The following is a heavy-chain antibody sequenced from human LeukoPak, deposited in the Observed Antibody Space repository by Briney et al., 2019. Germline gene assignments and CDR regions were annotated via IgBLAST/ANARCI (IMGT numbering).Heavy chain of an antibody. CDR2: IYYSGST. CDR3: ARVPQDLGYFDY. Sequence: PSETLSLTCTVSGGSISSSSYYWGWIRQPPGKGLEWIGSIYYSGSTYYNPSLKSRVTISVDTSKNQFSLKLSSVTAADTAVYYCARVPQDLGYFDYWGQGTLVTVSS. CDR1: GGSISSSSYY. J-gene: IGHJ4*02. V-gene: IGHV4-39*07. D-gene: IGHD7-27*01.